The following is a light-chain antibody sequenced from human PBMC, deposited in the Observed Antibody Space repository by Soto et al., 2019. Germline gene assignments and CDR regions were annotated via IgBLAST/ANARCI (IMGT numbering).Light chain of an antibody. V-gene: IGKV3-20*01. CDR3: QHYGTSAL. J-gene: IGKJ3*01. CDR2: AS. Sequence: TQSPGTLFLSPGERATLSCRASQSVSDSYLAWYQQKPGQAPRLLIYASSRATGIPDRFSGSGSGTDFTLTISRLEPEDFAVYYCQHYGTSALFGPGTKVDIK. CDR1: QSVSDSY.